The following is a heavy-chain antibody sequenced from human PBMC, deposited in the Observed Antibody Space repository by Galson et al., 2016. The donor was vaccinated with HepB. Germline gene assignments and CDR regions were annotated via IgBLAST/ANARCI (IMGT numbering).Heavy chain of an antibody. Sequence: SLRLSCAASGFTFSNYSMNWVRQAPGKGLEWVSSISSSYGYIFYADSVKGRFPISRDNTKKSLYLQMNSLRAEDTAVYYCARDYLGGTIFGVNNWFDPWGQGTLVTVSS. D-gene: IGHD3-3*01. CDR2: ISSSYGYI. CDR3: ARDYLGGTIFGVNNWFDP. V-gene: IGHV3-21*01. CDR1: GFTFSNYS. J-gene: IGHJ5*02.